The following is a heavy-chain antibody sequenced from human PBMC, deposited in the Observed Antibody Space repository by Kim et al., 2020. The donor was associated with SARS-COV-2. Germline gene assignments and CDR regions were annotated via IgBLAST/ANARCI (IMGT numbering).Heavy chain of an antibody. CDR2: IYSGGST. CDR3: ARDRTEQDYGDYTTYYYYGMDV. Sequence: GGSLRLSCAASGFTVSSNYMSWVRQAPGKGLEWVSVIYSGGSTYYADSVKGRFTISRDNSKNTLYLQMNSLRAEDTAVYYCARDRTEQDYGDYTTYYYYGMDVWGQGTTVTVSS. J-gene: IGHJ6*02. V-gene: IGHV3-66*01. CDR1: GFTVSSNY. D-gene: IGHD4-17*01.